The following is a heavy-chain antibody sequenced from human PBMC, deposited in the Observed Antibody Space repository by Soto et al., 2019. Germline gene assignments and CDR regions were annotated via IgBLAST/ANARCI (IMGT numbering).Heavy chain of an antibody. CDR2: IDPSDSYT. J-gene: IGHJ4*02. CDR1: GYSFTTYW. D-gene: IGHD2-15*01. Sequence: PGESLKISCKGSGYSFTTYWISWVRQMPGKGLEWMGKIDPSDSYTNYSPSFQGHVTISADKSINTAYLQWSGLKASDTAMYYCARHSGPYSCTSPVDYWGQGTLVTVSS. V-gene: IGHV5-10-1*01. CDR3: ARHSGPYSCTSPVDY.